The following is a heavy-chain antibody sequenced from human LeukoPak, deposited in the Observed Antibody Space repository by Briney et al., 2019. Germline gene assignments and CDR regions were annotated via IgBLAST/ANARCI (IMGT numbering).Heavy chain of an antibody. J-gene: IGHJ4*02. CDR1: GFTFSSYE. V-gene: IGHV3-15*01. D-gene: IGHD4-17*01. CDR2: IKSKTDGGTT. Sequence: PGGSLRPSCAASGFTFSSYEMNWVRQAPGKGLEWVGRIKSKTDGGTTDYAAPVKGRFTISRDDSKNTLYLQMNSLKTEDTAVYYCTTNYGDYSRPVDYWGQGTLVTVSS. CDR3: TTNYGDYSRPVDY.